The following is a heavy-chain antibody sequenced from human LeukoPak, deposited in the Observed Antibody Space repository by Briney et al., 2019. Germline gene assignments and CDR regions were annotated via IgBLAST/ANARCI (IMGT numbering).Heavy chain of an antibody. D-gene: IGHD3-22*01. CDR3: ARDSDSSGYYFY. Sequence: GGSLRHSCAASGFTVSSNYMSWVRQAPGKGLEWVSLIYSGGSTTYADSVKGRFTVSRDNSKNTLYLQMNSLRAEDTAVYYCARDSDSSGYYFYWGQGTLVTVSS. CDR2: IYSGGST. CDR1: GFTVSSNY. V-gene: IGHV3-66*01. J-gene: IGHJ4*02.